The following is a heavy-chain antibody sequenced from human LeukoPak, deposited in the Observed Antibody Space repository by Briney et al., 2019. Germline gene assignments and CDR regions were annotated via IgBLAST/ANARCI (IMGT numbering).Heavy chain of an antibody. CDR1: GYSFTSYW. CDR3: ARLYLPYTSAWYGSAFDI. J-gene: IGHJ3*02. CDR2: LYPGDSDT. D-gene: IGHD6-13*01. Sequence: GESLKISCKGSGYSFTSYWIAWVRQMPGKGLEWMGILYPGDSDTRYSPSFQGQVTISADRSITTAYLQWSSLKASDTAMYYCARLYLPYTSAWYGSAFDIWGQGTMVTVSS. V-gene: IGHV5-51*01.